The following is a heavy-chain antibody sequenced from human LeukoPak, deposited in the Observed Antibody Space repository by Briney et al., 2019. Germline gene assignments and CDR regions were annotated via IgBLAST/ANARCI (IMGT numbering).Heavy chain of an antibody. J-gene: IGHJ6*03. D-gene: IGHD4-11*01. Sequence: SQTLSLTCTVSGGSISSGGYYWSWIRQPPGKGLEWIGYIYHCGSTYYNPSLKSRVTISVDRSKNQFSLKLSSVTAADTAVYYCARDPVTTDYYYYYMDVWGKGTTVTVSS. CDR2: IYHCGST. CDR3: ARDPVTTDYYYYYMDV. V-gene: IGHV4-30-2*01. CDR1: GGSISSGGYY.